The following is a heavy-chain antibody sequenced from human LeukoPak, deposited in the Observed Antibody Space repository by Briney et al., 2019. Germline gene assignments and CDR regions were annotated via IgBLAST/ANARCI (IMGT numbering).Heavy chain of an antibody. CDR3: ARDSIYSDPSDYYYDY. Sequence: GGSLRLSCAASGFTFSNYNMNWVRQAPGKGPEWVSFISGTSTNIYYADAVKGRFTISRDNAKNSLYLQMGSLRAEDTAVYYCARDSIYSDPSDYYYDYWGQGTLVTVSS. J-gene: IGHJ4*02. V-gene: IGHV3-21*01. D-gene: IGHD3-22*01. CDR2: ISGTSTNI. CDR1: GFTFSNYN.